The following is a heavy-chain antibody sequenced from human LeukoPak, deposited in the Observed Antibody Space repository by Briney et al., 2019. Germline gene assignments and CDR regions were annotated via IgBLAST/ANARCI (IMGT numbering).Heavy chain of an antibody. V-gene: IGHV3-30*04. D-gene: IGHD3-10*01. Sequence: GSLRLSCAASGFTFSGHAMHWVRQAPGKGLEWLTVISTDGNDKHYADSVKGRFTVSRDNSKNTLFLQMNNLRTEDTAVYYCAKDKSVSADYYFDYWGQGTLVTVSS. J-gene: IGHJ4*02. CDR3: AKDKSVSADYYFDY. CDR1: GFTFSGHA. CDR2: ISTDGNDK.